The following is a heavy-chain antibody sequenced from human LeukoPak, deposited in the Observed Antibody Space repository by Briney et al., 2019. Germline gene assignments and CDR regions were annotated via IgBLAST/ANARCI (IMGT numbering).Heavy chain of an antibody. CDR3: ATAGGDGSRMGFDP. CDR2: ISADGSVT. V-gene: IGHV3-74*01. D-gene: IGHD2-15*01. J-gene: IGHJ5*02. Sequence: PGGSLRLSCADSGFTFSRYWMHWVRQTPGKGLVWVSCISADGSVTRYADSVKGRFTISRDNTKSTLYLQMHSLRAEDTAVYYCATAGGDGSRMGFDPWGQRTLVTVSS. CDR1: GFTFSRYW.